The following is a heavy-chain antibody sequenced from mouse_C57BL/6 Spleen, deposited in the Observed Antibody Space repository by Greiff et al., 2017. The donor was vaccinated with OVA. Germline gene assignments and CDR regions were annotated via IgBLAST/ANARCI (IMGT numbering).Heavy chain of an antibody. CDR3: ARGGAYYFDY. J-gene: IGHJ2*01. CDR1: GYAFTNYL. Sequence: QVQLQQSGAELVRPGTSVKVSCKASGYAFTNYLIEWVKQRPGQGLEWIGVINPGSGGTNYNEKFKGKATLTADKSSGTAYMQLSSLTAEDSAVYFCARGGAYYFDYWGQGTTLTVSS. V-gene: IGHV1-54*01. CDR2: INPGSGGT.